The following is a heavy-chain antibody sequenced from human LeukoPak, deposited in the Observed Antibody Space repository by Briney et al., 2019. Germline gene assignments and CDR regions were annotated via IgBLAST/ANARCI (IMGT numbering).Heavy chain of an antibody. CDR3: ARDDRAAAGALGY. D-gene: IGHD6-13*01. CDR1: GGSISSYY. Sequence: SETLSLTCTVSGGSISSYYWSWIRQPPGKGLEWIGYIYYSGSTTYNPSLKSRVTISVDTSKNQFSLKLSSVTAADTAVYYCARDDRAAAGALGYWGQGTLVTVSS. CDR2: IYYSGST. V-gene: IGHV4-59*01. J-gene: IGHJ4*02.